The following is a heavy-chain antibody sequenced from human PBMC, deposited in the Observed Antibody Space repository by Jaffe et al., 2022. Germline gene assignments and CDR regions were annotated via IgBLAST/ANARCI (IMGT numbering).Heavy chain of an antibody. CDR3: ARALDHYDFWSGYLDI. V-gene: IGHV3-7*01. Sequence: EVQLVESGGGLVQPGGSLRLSCAASGFTFSSYWMSWVRQAPGKGLEWVANIKQDGSEKYYVDSVKGRFTISRDNAKNSLYLQMNSLRAEDTAVYYCARALDHYDFWSGYLDIWGQGTMVTVSS. D-gene: IGHD3-3*01. CDR2: IKQDGSEK. J-gene: IGHJ3*02. CDR1: GFTFSSYW.